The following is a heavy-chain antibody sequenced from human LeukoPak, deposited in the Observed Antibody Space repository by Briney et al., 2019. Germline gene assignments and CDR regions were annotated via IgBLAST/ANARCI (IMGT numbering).Heavy chain of an antibody. CDR2: ISSSSSYI. J-gene: IGHJ3*02. V-gene: IGHV3-21*01. CDR1: GFTFSSYS. CDR3: ARDGDFSILEWLPSSPHDAFDI. Sequence: PGGSLRLSCEASGFTFSSYSMNWVRQAPGKGLEWVSSISSSSSYIYYADSVKGRFTISRDNAKNSLYLQMNSLRAEDTAVYYCARDGDFSILEWLPSSPHDAFDIWGQGTMVTVSS. D-gene: IGHD3-3*01.